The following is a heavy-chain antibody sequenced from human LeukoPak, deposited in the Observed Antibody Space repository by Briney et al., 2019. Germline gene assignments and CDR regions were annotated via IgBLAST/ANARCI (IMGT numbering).Heavy chain of an antibody. Sequence: GGSLRLSCAASGFTFSSYAMHWVRQAPGKGREYVSAISSNGGSTYYADSVKGRFTISRDNSKNTLYLQMGSLRAEDMAVYYCARDRHASFDIWGQGTMVTVSS. J-gene: IGHJ3*02. CDR1: GFTFSSYA. CDR2: ISSNGGST. V-gene: IGHV3-64*02. CDR3: ARDRHASFDI. D-gene: IGHD2-8*01.